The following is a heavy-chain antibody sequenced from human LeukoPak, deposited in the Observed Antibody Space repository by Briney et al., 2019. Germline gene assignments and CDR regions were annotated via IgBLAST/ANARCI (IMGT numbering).Heavy chain of an antibody. CDR2: IKQDGGSK. Sequence: GGSLRLSCVASGFSFSSYWMSWVRQAPGKGLEFVANIKQDGGSKNYVDSVKGRFTISRDNAENSLYLQMSSLRAEDTALYYCARDPGWFSFDIWGQGIMVTVSS. CDR3: ARDPGWFSFDI. D-gene: IGHD2-15*01. J-gene: IGHJ3*02. V-gene: IGHV3-7*01. CDR1: GFSFSSYW.